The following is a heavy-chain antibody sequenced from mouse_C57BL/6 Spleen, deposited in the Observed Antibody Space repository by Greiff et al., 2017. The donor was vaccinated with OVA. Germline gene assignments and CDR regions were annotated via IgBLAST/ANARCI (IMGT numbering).Heavy chain of an antibody. D-gene: IGHD4-1*01. CDR2: IYPGSGST. CDR3: ARTNWDGNYYFDY. V-gene: IGHV1-55*01. CDR1: GYTFTSYW. J-gene: IGHJ2*01. Sequence: HVQLQPPGAELVKPGASVKMSCKASGYTFTSYWITWVKQRPGHGLEWIGDIYPGSGSTNYNEKFKSKATLTVDTSSSTAYMQLSSLTSEDSAVYYCARTNWDGNYYFDYWGQGTTLTVSS.